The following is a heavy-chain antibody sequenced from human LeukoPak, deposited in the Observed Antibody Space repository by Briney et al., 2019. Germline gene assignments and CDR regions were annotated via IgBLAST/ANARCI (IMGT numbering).Heavy chain of an antibody. J-gene: IGHJ4*02. D-gene: IGHD3-10*01. V-gene: IGHV1-2*02. CDR1: GYTFTGYY. Sequence: AASVKVSCKASGYTFTGYYMHRVRQASGQGLEWMGWINPNSGGTNYAQKFQGRVTMTRDTSISTAYMELSRLRSDDTAVYYCARVKYYGSGSSKISFFDYWGQGTLVTVSS. CDR2: INPNSGGT. CDR3: ARVKYYGSGSSKISFFDY.